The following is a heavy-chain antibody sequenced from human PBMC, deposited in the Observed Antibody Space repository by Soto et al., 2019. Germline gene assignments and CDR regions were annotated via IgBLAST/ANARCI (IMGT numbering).Heavy chain of an antibody. J-gene: IGHJ6*02. CDR1: GFIFSRNG. Sequence: QGQLVESGGGVVQPGTSLRLSCAASGFIFSRNGMHWVRQAPGKGLEWVAFTSYDGSNTYYADSVKGRFTISRDNPKNTLFLQMNSLRPTDTALYFCAKDRGSYDIWSGTQRYYAMDVWGQGATVTVSS. V-gene: IGHV3-30*18. CDR3: AKDRGSYDIWSGTQRYYAMDV. CDR2: TSYDGSNT. D-gene: IGHD3-3*01.